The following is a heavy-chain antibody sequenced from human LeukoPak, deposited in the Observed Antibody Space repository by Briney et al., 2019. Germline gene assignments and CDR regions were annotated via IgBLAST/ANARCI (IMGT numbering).Heavy chain of an antibody. V-gene: IGHV3-23*01. CDR3: ATYLTETLDH. D-gene: IGHD4-17*01. Sequence: TGGSLRLSCAASGFTFSSYAMSWVRQAPGKGLEWVSAISGSGASTYYADSVKGRFTISRDNAKNSLYLQMNSLRAEDTAVYYCATYLTETLDHWGQGTLVTVSS. CDR2: ISGSGAST. J-gene: IGHJ4*02. CDR1: GFTFSSYA.